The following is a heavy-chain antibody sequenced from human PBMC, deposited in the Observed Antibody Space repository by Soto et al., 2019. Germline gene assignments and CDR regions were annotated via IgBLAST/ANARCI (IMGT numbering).Heavy chain of an antibody. J-gene: IGHJ6*02. V-gene: IGHV1-18*04. CDR2: ISAYNGNT. D-gene: IGHD2-15*01. CDR3: ARESNGYCSGGSCYDYYYGMDV. Sequence: VKVSCKASGYTFTSYGISWVRQAPGQGLEWMGWISAYNGNTNYAQKLQGRVTMTTDTSTSTAYMELRSLRSDDTAVYYCARESNGYCSGGSCYDYYYGMDVWGQGTTVTVSS. CDR1: GYTFTSYG.